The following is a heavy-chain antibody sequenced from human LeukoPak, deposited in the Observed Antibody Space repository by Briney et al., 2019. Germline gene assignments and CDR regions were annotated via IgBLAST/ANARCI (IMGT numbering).Heavy chain of an antibody. CDR1: GLTFSSYG. J-gene: IGHJ4*02. D-gene: IGHD6-13*01. Sequence: GGSLRLSCAASGLTFSSYGMHWVRQAPGKGLEWVAAIWYDGSNKYNADSVKGRFTISRDNSKNTLYLQMNSLRAEDTAVYYCARDSTGERDRSWSDFDYWGQGTLVTVSS. CDR3: ARDSTGERDRSWSDFDY. CDR2: IWYDGSNK. V-gene: IGHV3-33*01.